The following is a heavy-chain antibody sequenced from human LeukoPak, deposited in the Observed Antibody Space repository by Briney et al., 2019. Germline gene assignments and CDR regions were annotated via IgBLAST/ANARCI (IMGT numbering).Heavy chain of an antibody. CDR1: GGSFSGYY. CDR2: INHSGSN. Sequence: PSETLSLTCAVYGGSFSGYYWSWIRQPPGRGLGWIGEINHSGSNNYNPSLKSRVTVSVDTSKNQFSLKLSSVTAADTAVYYCARGGFDFWSGYRNWFDPWGQGTLVTVSS. CDR3: ARGGFDFWSGYRNWFDP. D-gene: IGHD3-3*01. V-gene: IGHV4-34*01. J-gene: IGHJ5*02.